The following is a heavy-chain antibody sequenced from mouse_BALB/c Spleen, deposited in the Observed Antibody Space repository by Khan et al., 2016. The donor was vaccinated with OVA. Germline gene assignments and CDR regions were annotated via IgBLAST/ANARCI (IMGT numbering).Heavy chain of an antibody. CDR1: GFTFSSFG. V-gene: IGHV5-17*02. Sequence: EVQLVESGGGLVQPGGSRKLSCVASGFTFSSFGMHWVRQAPEKGLEWVAYISGDSSTIYYTDTVKGRFTISRDNTRNTLFLQMTSLRFEAMAMYYCTRSYFFGYYFDQWGQGTTLTVSS. CDR2: ISGDSSTI. J-gene: IGHJ2*01. CDR3: TRSYFFGYYFDQ. D-gene: IGHD1-1*01.